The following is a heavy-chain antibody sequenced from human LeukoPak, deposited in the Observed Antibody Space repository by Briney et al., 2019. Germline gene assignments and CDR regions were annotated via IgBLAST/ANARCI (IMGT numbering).Heavy chain of an antibody. Sequence: GGSLRLSCAASGFTFDDYAMHWVRQTPGRGLEWVSGISWNSGSIGYADSVKGRFTISRDNGMNSLYLQMNSLRAEDTAVYYRARDLTTSSTAYFHHWGQGTLVTVSS. D-gene: IGHD6-6*01. J-gene: IGHJ1*01. CDR3: ARDLTTSSTAYFHH. V-gene: IGHV3-9*01. CDR2: ISWNSGSI. CDR1: GFTFDDYA.